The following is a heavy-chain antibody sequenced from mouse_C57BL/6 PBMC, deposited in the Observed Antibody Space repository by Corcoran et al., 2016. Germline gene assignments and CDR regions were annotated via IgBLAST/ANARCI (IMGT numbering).Heavy chain of an antibody. Sequence: QIQLVQSGPELKKPGVTVTISCKASGYTFTTYGMSWVKQAPGKGLKWMGWINTYSGVPTYADDFKGRFAFSLETSASTAYLQINNLKNEDTATYFCARRDYDDPYAMDYWGQGTSVTVSS. CDR3: ARRDYDDPYAMDY. J-gene: IGHJ4*01. D-gene: IGHD2-4*01. V-gene: IGHV9-3*01. CDR2: INTYSGVP. CDR1: GYTFTTYG.